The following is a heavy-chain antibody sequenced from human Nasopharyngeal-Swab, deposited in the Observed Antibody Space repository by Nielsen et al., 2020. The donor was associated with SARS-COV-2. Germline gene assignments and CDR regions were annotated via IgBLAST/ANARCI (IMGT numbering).Heavy chain of an antibody. CDR3: ARGCVLTGPSCYYYGMDV. CDR2: IRSKGNNYAT. D-gene: IGHD3-9*01. J-gene: IGHJ6*02. CDR1: GFTFSDSA. V-gene: IGHV3-73*01. Sequence: GESLKISCAASGFTFSDSAIHWVRQASGKGLEWVGRIRSKGNNYATAYAASVKGRFIIFRDDPTNTAYLQMNSLRAEDTAVYYCARGCVLTGPSCYYYGMDVWGQGTTVTVSS.